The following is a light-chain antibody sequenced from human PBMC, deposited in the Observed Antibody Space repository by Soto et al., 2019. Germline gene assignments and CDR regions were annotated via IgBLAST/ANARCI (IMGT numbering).Light chain of an antibody. V-gene: IGKV1-39*01. CDR1: QSISSY. CDR3: QQIYTTRYT. CDR2: AAS. Sequence: DIQMTQSPSSLSASVGDRVTITCRASQSISSYLNWYQQKPGKAPKLLIYAASSLQSGVPSRFSGSGSGTDFTLTISSLRPEDFATYYCQQIYTTRYTFGQGTKVDIK. J-gene: IGKJ2*01.